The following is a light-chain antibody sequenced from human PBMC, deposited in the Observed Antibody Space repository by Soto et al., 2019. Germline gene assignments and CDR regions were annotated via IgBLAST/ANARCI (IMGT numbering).Light chain of an antibody. CDR1: QGIRSA. V-gene: IGKV1-6*01. J-gene: IGKJ1*01. CDR2: AAS. CDR3: LLDYAYFWA. Sequence: AIQLTQSPSPLSASVGDRVTIACRASQGIRSALGWYQQKPGKVPKLLIYAASTLQSGVPSRFSGSGFGTDFTLTISSLQPEDFATYYCLLDYAYFWAFGQGTKVDI.